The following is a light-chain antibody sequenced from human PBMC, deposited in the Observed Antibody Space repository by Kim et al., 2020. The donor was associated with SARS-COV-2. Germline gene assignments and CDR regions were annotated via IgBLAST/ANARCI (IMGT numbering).Light chain of an antibody. Sequence: SSELTQPPSVSVSPGHTASITCSGDKLGDKYACWYQQKPGQSPVLVIYQNNNRPSGIPERFSGSNSGNTATLTISGTQAMDEADYYFQAWDSGTAVFGGGTQLTVL. J-gene: IGLJ2*01. CDR3: QAWDSGTAV. V-gene: IGLV3-1*01. CDR1: KLGDKY. CDR2: QNN.